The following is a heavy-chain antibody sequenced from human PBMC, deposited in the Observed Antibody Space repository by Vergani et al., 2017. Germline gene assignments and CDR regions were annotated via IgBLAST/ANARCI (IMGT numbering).Heavy chain of an antibody. D-gene: IGHD2-2*01. J-gene: IGHJ6*02. Sequence: QVQLVQSGAEVKKPGASVKVSCKVSGYTLTELSMHWVRQAPGKGLEWMGGFDPEDGETIYAQKFQGRVTMTEDTSTDTAYMELSSLRSEDTAVYYCARGYCSSTSCYYYYYGMDVWGQGTTVTVSS. CDR3: ARGYCSSTSCYYYYYGMDV. CDR2: FDPEDGET. V-gene: IGHV1-24*01. CDR1: GYTLTELS.